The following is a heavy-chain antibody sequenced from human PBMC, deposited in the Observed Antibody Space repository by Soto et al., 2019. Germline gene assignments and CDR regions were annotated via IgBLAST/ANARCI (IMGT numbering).Heavy chain of an antibody. CDR3: AKGGFDGGCRTDAFDI. CDR1: GFTFSSYA. Sequence: EVQLLESGGGLVQPGGSLRLSCAASGFTFSSYAMSWVRQAPGKGLEWVSAISGSGGSTYYADSVKGRFTISRDNSKNTLYLQMNSLRAEDTAVYYWAKGGFDGGCRTDAFDIWGQGTMVTVSS. D-gene: IGHD5-18*01. V-gene: IGHV3-23*01. CDR2: ISGSGGST. J-gene: IGHJ3*02.